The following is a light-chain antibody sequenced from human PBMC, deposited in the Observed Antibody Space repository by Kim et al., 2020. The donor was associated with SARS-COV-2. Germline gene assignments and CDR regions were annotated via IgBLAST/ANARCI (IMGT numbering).Light chain of an antibody. Sequence: PGERATLSCRASQSVSSSYLAWYQQKPGQAPRLLIYGASSRATGIPDRFSGSGSGTDFTLTISRPEPEDFAVYYCQQYGSSPYTFGQGTKLEI. CDR1: QSVSSSY. CDR2: GAS. V-gene: IGKV3-20*01. J-gene: IGKJ2*01. CDR3: QQYGSSPYT.